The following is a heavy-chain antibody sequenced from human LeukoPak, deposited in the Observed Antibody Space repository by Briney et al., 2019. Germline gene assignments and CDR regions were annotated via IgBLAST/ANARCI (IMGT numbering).Heavy chain of an antibody. CDR3: AREQYYYDSSGLPVDAFDI. V-gene: IGHV4-31*03. D-gene: IGHD3-22*01. J-gene: IGHJ3*02. Sequence: PSETLSLTCTVSGGSISSGGYYWSWIRQHPGKGLEWIGYIYYSGSTYYNPSLKSRVTISVDTSKNQFSLKPSSVTAADTAVYYCAREQYYYDSSGLPVDAFDIWGQGTMVTVSS. CDR1: GGSISSGGYY. CDR2: IYYSGST.